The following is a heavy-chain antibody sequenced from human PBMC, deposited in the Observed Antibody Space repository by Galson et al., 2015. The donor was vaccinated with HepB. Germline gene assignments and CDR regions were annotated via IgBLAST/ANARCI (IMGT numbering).Heavy chain of an antibody. V-gene: IGHV3-30*18. CDR3: AKEDPNRGGLDY. D-gene: IGHD3-10*01. CDR2: MSYDGRNK. CDR1: GFTFRSYA. J-gene: IGHJ4*02. Sequence: SLRLSCAASGFTFRSYAMHWVRQAPGKGLEWVAVMSYDGRNKDYGDSVKGRFTISRDNSENTLYLQMSSLRAEDTAVYYCAKEDPNRGGLDYWGQGTLVTVSS.